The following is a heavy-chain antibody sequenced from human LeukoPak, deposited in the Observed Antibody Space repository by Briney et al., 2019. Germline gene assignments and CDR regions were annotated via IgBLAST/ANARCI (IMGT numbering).Heavy chain of an antibody. CDR2: ISGSGGST. D-gene: IGHD6-13*01. J-gene: IGHJ4*02. CDR1: GFPFSSYA. CDR3: ANSAGIAAAGYYFDY. Sequence: GGSLRVSCAASGFPFSSYAMSWVRQAPGKGLEWVSAISGSGGSTYYADSVKGRFTISRDNSKNTLYLQMNSLRAEDTAVYYCANSAGIAAAGYYFDYWGQGTLVTVSS. V-gene: IGHV3-23*01.